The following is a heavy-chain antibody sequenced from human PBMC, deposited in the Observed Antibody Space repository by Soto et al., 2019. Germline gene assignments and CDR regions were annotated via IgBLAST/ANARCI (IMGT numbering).Heavy chain of an antibody. CDR1: GGSISTYY. J-gene: IGHJ4*02. D-gene: IGHD3-10*01. Sequence: SETRSLTCTVSGGSISTYYWSFIRQPPGKGLEWIGYIYYSGNTNYNPSLKSRVTISVDTSKNQFSLKLSSLTAADTAVYYCVGGLFGQFTTGCWGQGTLVTVSS. V-gene: IGHV4-59*08. CDR2: IYYSGNT. CDR3: VGGLFGQFTTGC.